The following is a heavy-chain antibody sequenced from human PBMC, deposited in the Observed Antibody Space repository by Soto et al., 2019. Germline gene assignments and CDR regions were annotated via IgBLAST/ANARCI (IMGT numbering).Heavy chain of an antibody. V-gene: IGHV1-2*02. CDR2: INPNSGGT. Sequence: ASVKVSCKASGYTFTGDYMHWVRQAPGQGLEWMGWINPNSGGTNYAQKFQGRVTMTRDTSISTAYMELSRLRSDDTAVYYCARGYYDFWSGYSAPYYYYGMDVWGQGTTVTVSS. D-gene: IGHD3-3*01. J-gene: IGHJ6*02. CDR1: GYTFTGDY. CDR3: ARGYYDFWSGYSAPYYYYGMDV.